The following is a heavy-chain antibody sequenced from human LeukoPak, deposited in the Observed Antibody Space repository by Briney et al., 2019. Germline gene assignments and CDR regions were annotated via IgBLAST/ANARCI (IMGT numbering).Heavy chain of an antibody. CDR2: VSGSGSST. V-gene: IGHV3-23*01. Sequence: GGSLRLSCAASGFTFRSYAMSWARQAPGKGLEWVSAVSGSGSSTYYADSVKGRFTISRDNSQYTLYLQMNSLRAEDTAVYYCAKETDSSGYYYYFDYWGQGTLVTVSS. CDR3: AKETDSSGYYYYFDY. CDR1: GFTFRSYA. D-gene: IGHD3-22*01. J-gene: IGHJ4*02.